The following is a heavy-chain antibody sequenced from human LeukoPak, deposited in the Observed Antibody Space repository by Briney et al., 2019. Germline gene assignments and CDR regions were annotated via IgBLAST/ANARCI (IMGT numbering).Heavy chain of an antibody. CDR1: GYTFTSYY. CDR2: INPSGGST. CDR3: ARGTGYGDYFDY. V-gene: IGHV1-46*01. Sequence: GASVKVTRKASGYTFTSYYMHWVRQPPAQGLEWMGIINPSGGSTSYAQKFQGRVTMTRDMSTSTVYMELSSLRSEDTAVYYCARGTGYGDYFDYWGQGTLVTVSS. J-gene: IGHJ4*02. D-gene: IGHD4-17*01.